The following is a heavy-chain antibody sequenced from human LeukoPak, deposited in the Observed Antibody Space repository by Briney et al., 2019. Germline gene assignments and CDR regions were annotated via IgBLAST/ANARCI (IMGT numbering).Heavy chain of an antibody. J-gene: IGHJ4*02. CDR2: IYPTGRT. D-gene: IGHD2-8*01. Sequence: SDTLPLTYAVSSYSISNAYYWAWIREPPREGLEVIGGIYPTGRTTYNRSLNSRVTMFVDTFTIQLSLNQSSVNAADTAVDYCAIRVSPHEDSYNGAVIGDYWGQGSLVTVSS. V-gene: IGHV4-38-2*01. CDR3: AIRVSPHEDSYNGAVIGDY. CDR1: SYSISNAYY.